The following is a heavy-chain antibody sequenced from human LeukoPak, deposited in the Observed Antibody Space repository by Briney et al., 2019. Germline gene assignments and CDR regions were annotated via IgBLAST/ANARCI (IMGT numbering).Heavy chain of an antibody. V-gene: IGHV3-48*02. CDR1: GFTFSGYS. J-gene: IGHJ3*02. Sequence: PGGSLRRFCGASGFTFSGYSMNWVRQAPGKGLEWVSYISSTSSIISYADSVKGRFTISRDNAKNSLYLQMNSLRDEDTAVYYCVRESSYGFNIGDQGTMVTVSS. CDR3: VRESSYGFNI. D-gene: IGHD6-6*01. CDR2: ISSTSSII.